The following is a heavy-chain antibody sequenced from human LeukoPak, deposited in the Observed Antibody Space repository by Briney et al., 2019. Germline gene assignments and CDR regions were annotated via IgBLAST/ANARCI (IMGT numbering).Heavy chain of an antibody. V-gene: IGHV1-8*01. CDR1: GYTFTSYD. D-gene: IGHD6-19*01. Sequence: ASVKVSCKASGYTFTSYDINWVRQATGQGLEWMGWMNPNSGNTGYAQKFQGRVTMTRNTSISTAYMELSSLRSEDTAVYYCARGRSTVAGTGYWGQGTLVTVSS. CDR3: ARGRSTVAGTGY. CDR2: MNPNSGNT. J-gene: IGHJ4*02.